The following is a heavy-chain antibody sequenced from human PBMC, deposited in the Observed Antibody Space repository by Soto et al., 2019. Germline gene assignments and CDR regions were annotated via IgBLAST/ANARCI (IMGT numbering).Heavy chain of an antibody. CDR1: GGSYSGYY. D-gene: IGHD6-13*01. V-gene: IGHV4-34*01. CDR3: ARGGRGSSSWLVFWFDP. Sequence: QVQLQQWGAGLLKPSETLSLTCAVYGGSYSGYYWSWIRQPPGKELEWIGEINHSGSTNYNPSLNSRVTISVDTSKNQFSLKLSSVTAADTAVYYCARGGRGSSSWLVFWFDPWGQGTLVTVSS. CDR2: INHSGST. J-gene: IGHJ5*02.